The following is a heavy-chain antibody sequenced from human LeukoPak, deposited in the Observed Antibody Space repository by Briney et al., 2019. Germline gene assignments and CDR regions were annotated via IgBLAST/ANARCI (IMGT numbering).Heavy chain of an antibody. Sequence: SVKVSCKASGGTFSSYAISWVRQAPGQGLEWMEGIIPIFGTANYAQKLQGRVTITADKSTSTAYMYLSSLRAEDTAVYYCARVLGATMDDSYFDYWGQGTLVTVSS. CDR3: ARVLGATMDDSYFDY. CDR1: GGTFSSYA. V-gene: IGHV1-69*06. D-gene: IGHD1-26*01. J-gene: IGHJ4*02. CDR2: IIPIFGTA.